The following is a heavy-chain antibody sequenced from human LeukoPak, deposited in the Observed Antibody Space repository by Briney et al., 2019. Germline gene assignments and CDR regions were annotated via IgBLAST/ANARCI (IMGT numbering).Heavy chain of an antibody. Sequence: GGSLRLSCAASGFTFSIYSMNWVRQAPGKGLEWVSSISSSSSYIYYADSVKGRFTISRDNAKNSLYLQMNSLRAEDTAVYYCARNSNNYYYYMDVWGKGTTVTISS. D-gene: IGHD4-23*01. CDR2: ISSSSSYI. V-gene: IGHV3-21*01. CDR1: GFTFSIYS. J-gene: IGHJ6*03. CDR3: ARNSNNYYYYMDV.